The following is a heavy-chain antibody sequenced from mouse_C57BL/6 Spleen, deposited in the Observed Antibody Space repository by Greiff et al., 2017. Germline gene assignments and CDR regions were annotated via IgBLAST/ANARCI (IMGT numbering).Heavy chain of an antibody. D-gene: IGHD5-5*01. CDR3: TREEIYLYYFDY. J-gene: IGHJ2*01. CDR2: ISSGGDYI. CDR1: GFTFSSYA. V-gene: IGHV5-9-1*02. Sequence: EVKLVESGAGLVKPGGSLKLSCAASGFTFSSYAMSWVRQTPEKRLEWVAYISSGGDYIYYADTVKGRFTISRDNARNTLYLQMSSLKSEDTAMYYCTREEIYLYYFDYWGQGTTLTVSS.